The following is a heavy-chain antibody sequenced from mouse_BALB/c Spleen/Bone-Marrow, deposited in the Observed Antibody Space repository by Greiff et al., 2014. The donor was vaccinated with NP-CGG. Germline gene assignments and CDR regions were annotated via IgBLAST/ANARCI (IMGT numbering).Heavy chain of an antibody. CDR3: NAEHGNYHYFDY. J-gene: IGHJ2*01. V-gene: IGHV14-4*02. CDR2: IDPGNGDT. D-gene: IGHD6-1*01. CDR1: GFNIKGYY. Sequence: EVQLQQSGAELVRSGASAKLSCTASGFNIKGYYMHWVKQRPEQGLEWIGWIDPGNGDTEYAPKFQGKATMTADTSSNTAYLQLSSLTSEDTAVYYCNAEHGNYHYFDYWGQGTTLTVSS.